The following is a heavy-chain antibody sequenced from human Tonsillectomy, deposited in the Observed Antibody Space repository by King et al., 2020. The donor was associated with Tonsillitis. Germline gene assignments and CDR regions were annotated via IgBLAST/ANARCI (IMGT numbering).Heavy chain of an antibody. V-gene: IGHV3-30-3*01. Sequence: VQLVESGGGVVQPGKSLRLSCAASGFAFSSYAMHWVRQAPGKGLEWVAVISYDGSNKYYADSVKGRFTISRDNSKNTLYLQMNSLRAEDTAVYYCARGAGVPSALRYFDWLLPGGYWGQGTLVTVSS. D-gene: IGHD3-9*01. CDR2: ISYDGSNK. J-gene: IGHJ4*02. CDR1: GFAFSSYA. CDR3: ARGAGVPSALRYFDWLLPGGY.